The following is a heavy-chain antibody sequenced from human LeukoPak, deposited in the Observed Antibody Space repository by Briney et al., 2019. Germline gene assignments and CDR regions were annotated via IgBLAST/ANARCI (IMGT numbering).Heavy chain of an antibody. Sequence: SEPLSLPCSVSIGSKSNFYWSWIRQPPRKGLAWIGHIYFVGSTDYHPPLKSRVTISVDMSKNQFSLRLTSMTAADTAVYYCARHSTVVYNYSPFDYWGQGILVTVSP. J-gene: IGHJ4*02. D-gene: IGHD5-18*01. CDR3: ARHSTVVYNYSPFDY. V-gene: IGHV4-59*08. CDR2: IYFVGST. CDR1: IGSKSNFY.